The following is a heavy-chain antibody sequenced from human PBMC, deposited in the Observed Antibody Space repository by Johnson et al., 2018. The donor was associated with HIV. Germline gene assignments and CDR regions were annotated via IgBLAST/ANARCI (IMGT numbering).Heavy chain of an antibody. CDR2: ISSSGSTI. D-gene: IGHD2-15*01. CDR3: ARDGTGGYCSGGRCYDAFDI. CDR1: GFSFSDYY. V-gene: IGHV3-11*01. J-gene: IGHJ3*02. Sequence: VQLVESGGGLVKPGKSLRLSCAASGFSFSDYYMSWIRQAPGKGLEWVSFISSSGSTIYYADSVKGRFTISRDNAKNSLFLQMNSQRAEDTALYYCARDGTGGYCSGGRCYDAFDIWGQGTMVTVSS.